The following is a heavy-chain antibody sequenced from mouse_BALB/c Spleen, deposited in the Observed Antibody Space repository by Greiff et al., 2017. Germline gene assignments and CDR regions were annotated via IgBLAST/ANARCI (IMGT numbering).Heavy chain of an antibody. J-gene: IGHJ2*01. CDR2: IWAGGST. Sequence: QVQLKQSGPGLVAPSQSLSITCTVSGFSLTSYGVHWVRQPPGKGLEWLGVIWAGGSTNYNSALMSRLSISKDNSKSQVFLKMNSLQTDDTAMYYCAREITTVRDSSRFDYWGQGTTLTVSS. V-gene: IGHV2-9*02. CDR1: GFSLTSYG. D-gene: IGHD1-1*01. CDR3: AREITTVRDSSRFDY.